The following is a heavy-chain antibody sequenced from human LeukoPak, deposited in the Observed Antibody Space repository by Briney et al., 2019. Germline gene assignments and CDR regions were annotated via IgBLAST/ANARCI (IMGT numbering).Heavy chain of an antibody. Sequence: ASVKVSCKASASTFTIYYLHWVRHAPGQGLEWMGIINPSGGSTSYAQKFQGRVTMTRDTSTSTVYMELSSLRSVDTAVYYCARDFGGYCSSTNCYESYYSYEFVWGKGTTVTVSS. D-gene: IGHD2-2*01. CDR1: ASTFTIYY. CDR2: INPSGGST. V-gene: IGHV1-46*01. J-gene: IGHJ6*03. CDR3: ARDFGGYCSSTNCYESYYSYEFV.